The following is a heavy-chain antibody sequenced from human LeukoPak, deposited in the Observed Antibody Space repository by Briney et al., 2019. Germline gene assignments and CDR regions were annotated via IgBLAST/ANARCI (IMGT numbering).Heavy chain of an antibody. Sequence: SQTLSLTCAISGDSVSSNSSWNWIRQSPSRGLEWLGRTYYRSKWYNDYVVSVKSRININPDTSKNQFSLQLSSVTPEDTAVYYCARDPVGGSTIFDYWGQGTLVTVSS. V-gene: IGHV6-1*01. CDR1: GDSVSSNSS. CDR2: TYYRSKWYN. CDR3: ARDPVGGSTIFDY. J-gene: IGHJ4*02. D-gene: IGHD1-26*01.